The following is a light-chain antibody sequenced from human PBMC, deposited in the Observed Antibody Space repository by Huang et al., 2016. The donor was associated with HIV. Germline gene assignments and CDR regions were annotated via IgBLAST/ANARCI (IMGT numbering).Light chain of an antibody. Sequence: EIVLTQSPATLSLSPGDRATLSCRASQSVGVYLAWYQQKPGQAPRLLIFEASNRATGIPDRFSGSGSGTDFTLTIDSLQPDDFAIYYCQQRTKWPPVLTFGGGTRVGIK. CDR3: QQRTKWPPVLT. CDR1: QSVGVY. CDR2: EAS. V-gene: IGKV3-11*01. J-gene: IGKJ4*01.